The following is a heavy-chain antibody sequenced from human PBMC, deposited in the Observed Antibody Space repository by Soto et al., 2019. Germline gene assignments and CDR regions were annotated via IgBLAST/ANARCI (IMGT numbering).Heavy chain of an antibody. D-gene: IGHD2-2*02. J-gene: IGHJ6*02. CDR3: ARQLGYCSSTSCYTGIYYYYGMDV. Sequence: ENLSLTCTVAGGSISSSSYYWGWIRQPPGKGLEWIGSIYYSGSTYYNPSLKSRVTISVDTSKNQFSLKLSSVTAADTAVYYCARQLGYCSSTSCYTGIYYYYGMDVWGQGTTVTVSS. V-gene: IGHV4-39*01. CDR2: IYYSGST. CDR1: GGSISSSSYY.